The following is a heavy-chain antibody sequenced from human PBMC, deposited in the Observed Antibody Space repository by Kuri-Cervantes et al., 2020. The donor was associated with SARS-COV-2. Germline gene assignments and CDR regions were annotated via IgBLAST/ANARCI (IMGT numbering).Heavy chain of an antibody. CDR1: GFTFSSYA. Sequence: GGSLRLSCAASGFTFSSYAMSWVRQAPGEGLQWVSSISSDGGETHNADSVEGRFTISRDNSKYTLYLHMSRLRPEDTAVYYCARGGWVGATTYYFDLWGQGTLVTVSS. CDR2: ISSDGGET. V-gene: IGHV3-30*04. D-gene: IGHD1-26*01. CDR3: ARGGWVGATTYYFDL. J-gene: IGHJ4*02.